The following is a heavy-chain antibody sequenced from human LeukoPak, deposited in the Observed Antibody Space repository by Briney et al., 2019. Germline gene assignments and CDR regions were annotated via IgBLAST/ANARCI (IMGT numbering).Heavy chain of an antibody. CDR1: GYTFTGYY. CDR2: INPNSGGT. D-gene: IGHD5-18*01. Sequence: ASVKVSCKASGYTFTGYYMHWVRRAPGQGIEWMGWINPNSGGTNYAQKFQGWVTMTRDTSISTAYMELSRLRSDDTAVYYCARQPTVDTAMVTYYFDYWGQGTLVTVSS. J-gene: IGHJ4*02. V-gene: IGHV1-2*04. CDR3: ARQPTVDTAMVTYYFDY.